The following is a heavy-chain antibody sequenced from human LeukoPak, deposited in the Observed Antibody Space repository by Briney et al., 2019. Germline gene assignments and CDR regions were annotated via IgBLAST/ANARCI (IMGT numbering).Heavy chain of an antibody. V-gene: IGHV3-30*04. J-gene: IGHJ4*02. CDR2: ISYDGSNK. CDR3: AKDCNCPSGDSWHAGTLDY. Sequence: GGALRLSCAASGFTFSSYAMHWVRQAPGKGLEWVAVISYDGSNKYYADSVKGRFTISRDNSKNTLYLQMNSLTTEDTAVYYCAKDCNCPSGDSWHAGTLDYWGQGTLVTVSS. D-gene: IGHD2-15*01. CDR1: GFTFSSYA.